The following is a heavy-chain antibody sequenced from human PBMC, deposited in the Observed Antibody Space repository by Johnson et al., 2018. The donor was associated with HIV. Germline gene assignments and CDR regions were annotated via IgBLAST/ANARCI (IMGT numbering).Heavy chain of an antibody. D-gene: IGHD2-8*01. J-gene: IGHJ3*02. CDR1: GFTLSNYA. CDR2: ISYSGSDT. Sequence: QVQLVESGGGVVQTGRSLRLSCAVSGFTLSNYAMHWVRQAPGKGLEWVAFISYSGSDTYYVDSVKGRFTVSRDNSKNTLHLQMNSLRPEDTAVYYCARNSGNGLVLRGDAFDMWGQGTMVTVSS. V-gene: IGHV3-30*04. CDR3: ARNSGNGLVLRGDAFDM.